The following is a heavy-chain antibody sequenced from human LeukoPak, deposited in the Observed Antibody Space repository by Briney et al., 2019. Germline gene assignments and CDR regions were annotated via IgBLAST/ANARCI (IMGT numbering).Heavy chain of an antibody. CDR3: ASSPHWELPYYFDY. CDR1: GGSISSYY. D-gene: IGHD1-26*01. J-gene: IGHJ4*02. Sequence: SETLSLTCTVSGGSISSYYWNWIRQPAGKGLEWIGRIYTSGSTNYNPSLKSRLTMSVDTSKNQFSLKLSSVTAADTAVYYCASSPHWELPYYFDYWGQGTLVTVSS. CDR2: IYTSGST. V-gene: IGHV4-4*07.